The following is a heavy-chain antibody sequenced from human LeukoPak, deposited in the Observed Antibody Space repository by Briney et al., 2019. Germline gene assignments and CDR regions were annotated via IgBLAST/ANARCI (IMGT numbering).Heavy chain of an antibody. CDR3: AKTPTPRAAAGGWFDP. D-gene: IGHD6-13*01. CDR1: GFTFNKYY. V-gene: IGHV3-23*01. CDR2: ISGSGGST. Sequence: GGSLRLSCAASGFTFNKYYMSWVRQAPGKGLEWVSAISGSGGSTYYADSVKGRFTISRDNSKNTLYLQMNSLRAEDTAVYYCAKTPTPRAAAGGWFDPWGQGTLVTVSS. J-gene: IGHJ5*02.